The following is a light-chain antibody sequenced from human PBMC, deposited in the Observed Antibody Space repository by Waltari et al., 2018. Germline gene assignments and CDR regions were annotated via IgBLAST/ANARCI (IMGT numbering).Light chain of an antibody. J-gene: IGLJ2*01. CDR2: EVS. CDR1: SSDVGGYNY. V-gene: IGLV2-14*01. Sequence: QSALTQPASVSGSPGQSITISCTGTSSDVGGYNYVSWYQQHPGNAPKLMIYEVSNRPSGVSNRFSGSKSGNTASLTISGLQAEDEADYYCSSYTSSSTLLFGGGTKLTVL. CDR3: SSYTSSSTLL.